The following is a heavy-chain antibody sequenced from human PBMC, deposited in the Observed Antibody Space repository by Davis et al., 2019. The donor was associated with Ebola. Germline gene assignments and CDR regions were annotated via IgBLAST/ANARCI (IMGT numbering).Heavy chain of an antibody. J-gene: IGHJ4*02. Sequence: SVKVSCKASGGTFSSYTISWVRQAPGQGLEWMGRIIPILGIANYAQKFQGRVTITADKSTVTADLKLSSLRSEDTAVYYCSEQGFSGYNYFDSWGQGTLVTVSS. CDR1: GGTFSSYT. CDR2: IIPILGIA. V-gene: IGHV1-69*02. D-gene: IGHD5-12*01. CDR3: SEQGFSGYNYFDS.